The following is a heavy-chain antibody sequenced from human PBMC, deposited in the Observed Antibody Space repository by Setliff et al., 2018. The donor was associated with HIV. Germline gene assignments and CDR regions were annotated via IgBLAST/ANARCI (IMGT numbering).Heavy chain of an antibody. D-gene: IGHD4-17*01. Sequence: ASVKVSCKASGFIFTDYQIHWVRQAPGQGLEWLGRFNPNSGVTNSPQKFQGRVTMTRDTSINTAYMELSRLTSEDTAVYYCARGDGDYAGDFDYWGQGTLVTVSS. CDR3: ARGDGDYAGDFDY. CDR2: FNPNSGVT. CDR1: GFIFTDYQ. V-gene: IGHV1-2*06. J-gene: IGHJ4*02.